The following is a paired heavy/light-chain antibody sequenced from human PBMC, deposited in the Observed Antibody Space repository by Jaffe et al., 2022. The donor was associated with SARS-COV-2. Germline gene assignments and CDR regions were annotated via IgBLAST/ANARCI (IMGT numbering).Light chain of an antibody. J-gene: IGKJ2*01. CDR1: QSISDW. Sequence: DIQMTQSPSTLSASVGDRVTITCRASQSISDWLAWYQQKPGKAPKLLIYQASSLESGVPSRFSGSGSGTEFSLTISSLQPDDFATYYCQHYSHYSYTFGQGTKLEIK. CDR2: QAS. V-gene: IGKV1-5*03. CDR3: QHYSHYSYT.
Heavy chain of an antibody. Sequence: QLQLQESGPGLVKPSETLSLTCTVSGDSITNSNYHWGWFRQPPGKGLEWIGNIYYTSGSTYYNPSLKSRVTISLDTSKNQFSLRLSSVTAGDTAVYYCARVSGPRYYGMDVWGQGTTVTVSS. J-gene: IGHJ6*02. CDR2: IYYTSGST. CDR3: ARVSGPRYYGMDV. CDR1: GDSITNSNYH. V-gene: IGHV4-39*01. D-gene: IGHD3-10*01.